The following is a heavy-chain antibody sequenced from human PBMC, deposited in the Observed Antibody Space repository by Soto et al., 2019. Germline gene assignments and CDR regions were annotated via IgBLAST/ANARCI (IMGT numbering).Heavy chain of an antibody. CDR1: GYSFTSYW. CDR3: ARLREYCCGTSCPKGVGFYP. D-gene: IGHD2-2*01. CDR2: IYPGDSDT. Sequence: PGESLKISCKGSGYSFTSYWIGWVRQMPGKGLEWMGIIYPGDSDTRYSPSFQGQVTISADKSISTAYLQWSSLKASDTAMYYCARLREYCCGTSCPKGVGFYPWGQGTLVTVSS. V-gene: IGHV5-51*01. J-gene: IGHJ5*02.